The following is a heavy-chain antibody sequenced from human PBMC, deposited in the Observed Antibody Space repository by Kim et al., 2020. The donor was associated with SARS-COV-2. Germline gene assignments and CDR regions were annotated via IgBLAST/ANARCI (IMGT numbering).Heavy chain of an antibody. J-gene: IGHJ4*02. CDR3: ARGRGSNWSNLDY. D-gene: IGHD6-13*01. V-gene: IGHV1-3*01. Sequence: KNSQNFKGRVTITRDTSASTVSMELSSLRSEDTALYFCARGRGSNWSNLDYWGQGTLVTVSS.